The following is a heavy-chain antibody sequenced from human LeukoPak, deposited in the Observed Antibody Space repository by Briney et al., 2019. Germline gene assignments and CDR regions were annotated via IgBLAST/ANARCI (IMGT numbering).Heavy chain of an antibody. CDR2: IYHSGST. J-gene: IGHJ4*02. Sequence: SETLSLTCTVSGGSISSGGYYWSWIRQPPGKGLEWIGYIYHSGSTYYNPSLKSRVTISVDRSKNQFSLKLSSVTAADTAVYYCARGIGGTSEDYWGQGTLVTVSS. CDR3: ARGIGGTSEDY. V-gene: IGHV4-30-2*01. CDR1: GGSISSGGYY. D-gene: IGHD2-15*01.